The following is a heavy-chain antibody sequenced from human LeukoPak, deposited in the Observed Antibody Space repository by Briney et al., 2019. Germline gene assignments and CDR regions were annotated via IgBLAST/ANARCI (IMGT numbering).Heavy chain of an antibody. CDR2: IYYSGST. D-gene: IGHD3-22*01. V-gene: IGHV4-59*01. Sequence: SETLSLTCTVSGGSISSYYWSWIRQPPGKVLEWIGYIYYSGSTNYNPSLKSRVTISVDTSKNQFSLKLSSVTAADTAVYYCARGDDDYDSSGYLSYFDYWGQGTLVTVSS. J-gene: IGHJ4*02. CDR3: ARGDDDYDSSGYLSYFDY. CDR1: GGSISSYY.